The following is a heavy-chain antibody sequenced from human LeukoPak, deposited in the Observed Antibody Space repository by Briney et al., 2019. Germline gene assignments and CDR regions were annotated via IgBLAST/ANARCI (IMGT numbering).Heavy chain of an antibody. CDR3: ASMYYDFRSGYYTGHRNAFDI. D-gene: IGHD3-3*01. J-gene: IGHJ3*02. CDR1: GFTFSSYW. V-gene: IGHV3-74*01. Sequence: GGSLRLSCAASGFTFSSYWMHWVRQAPGKGLVWVSRINSDGSSTSYVDSVKGRFTISRDNAKHTMYMKMNSLRAEDTAVYYCASMYYDFRSGYYTGHRNAFDIWGQGTMVTVSS. CDR2: INSDGSST.